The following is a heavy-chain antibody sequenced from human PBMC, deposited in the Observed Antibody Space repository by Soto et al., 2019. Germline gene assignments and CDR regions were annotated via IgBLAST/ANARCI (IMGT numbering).Heavy chain of an antibody. V-gene: IGHV1-18*01. CDR3: ATKRNYDFQPGRANYYYYYGMDV. Sequence: ASVKVSCKASGYTFTSYGISWVRQAPGQGLEWMGWISAYNGNTNYAQKLQGRVTMTTDTSTSTAYMELRSLRSDDTAVYYCATKRNYDFQPGRANYYYYYGMDVWGQGTTVTVSS. J-gene: IGHJ6*02. CDR1: GYTFTSYG. CDR2: ISAYNGNT. D-gene: IGHD3-3*01.